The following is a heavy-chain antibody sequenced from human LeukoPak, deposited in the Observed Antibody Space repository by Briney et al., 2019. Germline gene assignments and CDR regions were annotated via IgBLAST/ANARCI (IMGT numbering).Heavy chain of an antibody. V-gene: IGHV3-48*02. D-gene: IGHD2/OR15-2a*01. CDR2: ISITSSPI. J-gene: IGHJ4*02. Sequence: GGSLRLSCAASGFTFSTYEMNWVRQAPGKGLEWVSYISITSSPIYYADSVKGRFTISRDNARSSLHLQMNSLRDEDTAVYYCARDGSNSGPDFDYWGQGILVTVSS. CDR1: GFTFSTYE. CDR3: ARDGSNSGPDFDY.